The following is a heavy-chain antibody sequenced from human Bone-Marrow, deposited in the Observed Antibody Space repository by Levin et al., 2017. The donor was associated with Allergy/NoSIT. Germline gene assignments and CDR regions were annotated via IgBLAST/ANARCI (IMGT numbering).Heavy chain of an antibody. Sequence: GGSLRLSCAASGFTFDDFAMHWVRQAPGKGLEWVSGINWSGDNIEYADSVKGRFTISRDNAKNSLYLQMNSLTPEDTALYYCARVAADGADDDFRGQGTQVTVSS. CDR1: GFTFDDFA. D-gene: IGHD3/OR15-3a*01. CDR2: INWSGDNI. CDR3: ARVAADGADDDF. V-gene: IGHV3-9*01. J-gene: IGHJ4*02.